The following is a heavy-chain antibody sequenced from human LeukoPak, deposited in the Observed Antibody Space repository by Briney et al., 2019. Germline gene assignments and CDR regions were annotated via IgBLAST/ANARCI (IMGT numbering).Heavy chain of an antibody. CDR2: ISGGGGPT. J-gene: IGHJ4*02. CDR3: AKDPTYYSATSGYYFDY. CDR1: GFTFSSYA. D-gene: IGHD3-22*01. V-gene: IGHV3-23*01. Sequence: PGGSLRLSCAASGFTFSSYAMSWVRQGPGKGLEWVSVISGGGGPTYYADSVKGRFTISRDNSKNTLYLQMTSLRAQDTAVYFCAKDPTYYSATSGYYFDYLGQGTLVTVSS.